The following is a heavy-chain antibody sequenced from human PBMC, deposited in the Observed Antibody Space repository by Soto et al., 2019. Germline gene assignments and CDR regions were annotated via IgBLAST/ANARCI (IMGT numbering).Heavy chain of an antibody. CDR2: IYPGDSDT. J-gene: IGHJ6*02. V-gene: IGHV5-51*01. Sequence: GESLKISCKGSGYTFTSYWISWVRQMPGEGLEWMGAIYPGDSDTRYSPSFQGQVTISADKSISTAYMQWSSLQASDSAIYYCARSAGSGVCPIVGGMDVWGQGTTVTVSS. CDR1: GYTFTSYW. D-gene: IGHD2-8*02. CDR3: ARSAGSGVCPIVGGMDV.